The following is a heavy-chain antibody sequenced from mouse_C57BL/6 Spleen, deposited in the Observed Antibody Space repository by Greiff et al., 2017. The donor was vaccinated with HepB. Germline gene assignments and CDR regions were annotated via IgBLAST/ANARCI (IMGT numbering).Heavy chain of an antibody. CDR3: ARRVYYTDYWYFDV. Sequence: QVQLQQPGAELVKPGASVKLSCKASGYTFTSYWMQWVKQRPGQGLEWIGEIDPSDSYTNYNQKFKGKATLTVDTSSSTAYMQLSSLTSEDSAVYYCARRVYYTDYWYFDVWGTGTTVTVSS. CDR2: IDPSDSYT. CDR1: GYTFTSYW. D-gene: IGHD2-1*01. J-gene: IGHJ1*03. V-gene: IGHV1-50*01.